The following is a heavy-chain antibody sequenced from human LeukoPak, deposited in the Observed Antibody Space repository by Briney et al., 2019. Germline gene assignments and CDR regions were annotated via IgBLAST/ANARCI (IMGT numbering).Heavy chain of an antibody. CDR2: IYYTGIS. CDR3: ASQAVAGLSRFDP. D-gene: IGHD6-19*01. V-gene: IGHV4-39*07. J-gene: IGHJ5*02. CDR1: GASITIGAESYH. Sequence: SETLSLTCTVSGASITIGAESYHWGWIRQPPGKGLEWIGTIYYTGISYYNPSLESRVTSSLDTSKNQFSLKLSSVTAADTAVYYCASQAVAGLSRFDPWGQGTLVTVSS.